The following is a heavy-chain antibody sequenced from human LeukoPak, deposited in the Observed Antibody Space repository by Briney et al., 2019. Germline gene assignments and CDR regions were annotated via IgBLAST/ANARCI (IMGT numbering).Heavy chain of an antibody. Sequence: SETLSLTCTVSGASISSYYWSWIRQPPGKGLGWIGYINFSGSTNYNPSLKSRVTISVDTSKNQFSLKLSSVTAADTAVYYCASLIVGAEGSFDYWGQGTLVTVSS. CDR3: ASLIVGAEGSFDY. D-gene: IGHD1-26*01. CDR2: INFSGST. J-gene: IGHJ4*02. V-gene: IGHV4-59*12. CDR1: GASISSYY.